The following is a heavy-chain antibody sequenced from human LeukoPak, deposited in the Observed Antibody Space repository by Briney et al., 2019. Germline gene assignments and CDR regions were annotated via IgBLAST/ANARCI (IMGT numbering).Heavy chain of an antibody. J-gene: IGHJ4*02. CDR1: GGTFSSYA. V-gene: IGHV1-69*06. D-gene: IGHD1-20*01. CDR3: ARELGKKNNWNDHWPFGY. Sequence: GASVKVSCKASGGTFSSYAISWVRQAPGQGLEWMGGIIPIFGTANYAQKFQGRVTITADKSTSTAYMELSSLRSEDTAVYYCARELGKKNNWNDHWPFGYWGQGTLVTVSS. CDR2: IIPIFGTA.